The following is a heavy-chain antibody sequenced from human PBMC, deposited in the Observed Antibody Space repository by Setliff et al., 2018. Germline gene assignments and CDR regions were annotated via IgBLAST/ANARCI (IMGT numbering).Heavy chain of an antibody. J-gene: IGHJ2*01. D-gene: IGHD3-22*01. V-gene: IGHV3-21*05. Sequence: GGSLRLSCAASGFTFSSHGMSWVRQAPAKGLEWVSYISRSGTNYTNYADSVKGRFTISRDNAKNSLYLQMNSLRAEDTAVYFCARGRAYSDSSGYYLLYWYFDLWGRGTLVTVSS. CDR3: ARGRAYSDSSGYYLLYWYFDL. CDR1: GFTFSSHG. CDR2: ISRSGTNYT.